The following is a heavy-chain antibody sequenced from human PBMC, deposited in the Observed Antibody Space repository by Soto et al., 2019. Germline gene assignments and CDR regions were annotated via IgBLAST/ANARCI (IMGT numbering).Heavy chain of an antibody. CDR1: GFTFDDYA. CDR2: ISWNSGSI. CDR3: AKDTGPGTYYYDSSSNAFDI. J-gene: IGHJ3*02. D-gene: IGHD3-22*01. Sequence: PGGSLRLSCAASGFTFDDYAMHWVRQAPGKGLEWVSGISWNSGSIGYADSVKGRFTISRDNAKNSLYLQMNSLRAEDTALYYCAKDTGPGTYYYDSSSNAFDIWSQGTMVTVAS. V-gene: IGHV3-9*01.